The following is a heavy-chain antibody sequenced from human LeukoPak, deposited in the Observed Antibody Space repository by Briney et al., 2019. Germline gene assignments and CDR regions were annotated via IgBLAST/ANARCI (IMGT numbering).Heavy chain of an antibody. J-gene: IGHJ4*02. CDR3: ARGLSGYASSLGY. V-gene: IGHV3-7*01. D-gene: IGHD6-6*01. Sequence: GGSLRLSCAASGFIFSSYWMSWVRQAPGKGLEWVANIKQDGSEKYYVDSVKGRFTISRDNAKNSLYLEMNSLRAEDTAVYYCARGLSGYASSLGYWGQGTLVTVSA. CDR1: GFIFSSYW. CDR2: IKQDGSEK.